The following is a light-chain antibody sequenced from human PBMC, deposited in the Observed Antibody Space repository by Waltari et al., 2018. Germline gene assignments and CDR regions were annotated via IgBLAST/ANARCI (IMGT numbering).Light chain of an antibody. V-gene: IGLV2-14*01. CDR2: DVS. Sequence: QSALTQPASVSGSPGQSITISCTGTSSDVGGYNYVSWYQQHPGKAPKLMIYDVSKRPSVVSNRFSGSKAGNTASLTISGLQTEAEADYYCSSYTSSSTCDVVFGGGTKLTVL. CDR3: SSYTSSSTCDVV. J-gene: IGLJ2*01. CDR1: SSDVGGYNY.